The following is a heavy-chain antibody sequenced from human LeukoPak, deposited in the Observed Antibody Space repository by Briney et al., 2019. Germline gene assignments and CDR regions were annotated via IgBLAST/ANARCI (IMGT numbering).Heavy chain of an antibody. CDR2: IYYSGST. CDR1: GGSISSYY. V-gene: IGHV4-59*01. J-gene: IGHJ5*02. CDR3: ARGSSGWSKVNWFDP. Sequence: SETLSLTXTVSGGSISSYYWSWIRQSPGKGLEWIGYIYYSGSTNYNPSLKSRVTISVDTSKNQFSLKLSSVTAADTAVYYCARGSSGWSKVNWFDPWGQGTLVTVSS. D-gene: IGHD6-19*01.